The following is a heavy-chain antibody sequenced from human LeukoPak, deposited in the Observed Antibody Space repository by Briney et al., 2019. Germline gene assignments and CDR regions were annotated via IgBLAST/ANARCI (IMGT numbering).Heavy chain of an antibody. V-gene: IGHV1-18*01. Sequence: ASVKVSCKASGYTFTSYGISWVRQAPGQGLEWMGWISAYNGNTNYAQKLQGRVTMTTDTSTSTACMELRSLRSDDTAVYYCARDHWSDVVVITEIFDYWGQGTLVTVSS. CDR2: ISAYNGNT. CDR1: GYTFTSYG. CDR3: ARDHWSDVVVITEIFDY. J-gene: IGHJ4*02. D-gene: IGHD3-22*01.